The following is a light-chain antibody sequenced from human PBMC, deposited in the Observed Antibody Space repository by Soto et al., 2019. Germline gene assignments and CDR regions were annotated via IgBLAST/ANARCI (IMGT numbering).Light chain of an antibody. CDR2: DAS. CDR3: QQCTFSPRT. J-gene: IGKJ1*01. Sequence: IVLTQSPGTLSLPPGERATLSCRASQSVTNNYLDWFQQKPGQAPRLLIYDASIRADGIPDRFSGSGSETDFTLTISRLEPEDSAVYYCQQCTFSPRTFGQGTKVHIK. CDR1: QSVTNNY. V-gene: IGKV3-20*01.